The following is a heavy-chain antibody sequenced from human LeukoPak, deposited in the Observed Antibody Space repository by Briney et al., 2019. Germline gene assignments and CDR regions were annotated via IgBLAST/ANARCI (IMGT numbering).Heavy chain of an antibody. D-gene: IGHD6-19*01. Sequence: SETLSLTCTVSGGSISSYYWSWIRQPAGKGLEWIGRIYTSGSTNYNPSLKSRVTTSVDTSKNQFSLKLSSVTAADTAVYYCARDGYSSGWQHNYYYYGMDVWGQGTTVTVSS. CDR3: ARDGYSSGWQHNYYYYGMDV. CDR2: IYTSGST. J-gene: IGHJ6*02. V-gene: IGHV4-4*07. CDR1: GGSISSYY.